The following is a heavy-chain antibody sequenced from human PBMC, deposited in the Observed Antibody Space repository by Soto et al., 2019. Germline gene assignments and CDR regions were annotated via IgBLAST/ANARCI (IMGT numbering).Heavy chain of an antibody. CDR2: IYYGGST. Sequence: PSETLSLTCTVSGGSISSGGYYWSWIRQHPGKGLEWIGYIYYGGSTYYNPSLKSRVTISVDTSKNQFSLKLSSVTAADTAVYYCARGVLRYFDWLLPIDYWGQGTLVTVSS. J-gene: IGHJ4*02. V-gene: IGHV4-31*03. D-gene: IGHD3-9*01. CDR3: ARGVLRYFDWLLPIDY. CDR1: GGSISSGGYY.